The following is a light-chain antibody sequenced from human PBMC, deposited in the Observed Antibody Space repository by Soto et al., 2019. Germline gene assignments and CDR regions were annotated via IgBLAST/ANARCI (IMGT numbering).Light chain of an antibody. Sequence: EIVLTQSPGTLSLSPGERATLSCRASQSVSNNYLAWYQQNPRQAPRLLIYGASNRATGIPDRFSSSGAGTDFTLTISRLEPEDFAVYYCQQYGSSGTFGQGTKVDNK. V-gene: IGKV3-20*01. CDR3: QQYGSSGT. J-gene: IGKJ1*01. CDR1: QSVSNNY. CDR2: GAS.